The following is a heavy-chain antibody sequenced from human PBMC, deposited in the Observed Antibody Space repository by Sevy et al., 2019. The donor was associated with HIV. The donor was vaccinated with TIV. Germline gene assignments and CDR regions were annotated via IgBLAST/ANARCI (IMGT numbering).Heavy chain of an antibody. V-gene: IGHV3-23*01. D-gene: IGHD1-1*01. Sequence: GGSLRLSCAASGFTFSIYTMSWVRQAPGKGLEWVSTFCFGGSTIHYADSVKGRFTISGDNSKNTLYLQMNSLGADDTAVYYCARAVLEISTWRSDYWGQGTLVTVSS. CDR3: ARAVLEISTWRSDY. CDR1: GFTFSIYT. J-gene: IGHJ4*02. CDR2: FCFGGSTI.